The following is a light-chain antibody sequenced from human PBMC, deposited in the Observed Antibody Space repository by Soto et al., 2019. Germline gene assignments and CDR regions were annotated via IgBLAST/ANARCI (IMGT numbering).Light chain of an antibody. CDR2: DAS. J-gene: IGKJ1*01. V-gene: IGKV3-11*01. CDR3: QQYGSSQWT. CDR1: QSVTTY. Sequence: EIVMTQSPATLSLSPGERAHISYRASQSVTTYLAWYQQKPGKAPRIFIYDASDRATGIPAMFSGSGSGTDCTLTISSLEPEDVAVYYCQQYGSSQWTFGQGTKVDIK.